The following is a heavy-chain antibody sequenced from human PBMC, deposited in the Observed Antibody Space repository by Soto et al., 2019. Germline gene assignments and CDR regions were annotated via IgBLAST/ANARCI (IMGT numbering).Heavy chain of an antibody. Sequence: QVQLVQSGAEVKKPGASVKVSCKASGYTFTSYGISWVRQAPGQGLEWMGWISADNGNTNYAQKLQGRVTMTTDTSTSAAYMEMGSLRSDDTAVYYCARDFYAHDYGDSGAIQHGGQGTLVTVCS. CDR1: GYTFTSYG. D-gene: IGHD4-17*01. CDR3: ARDFYAHDYGDSGAIQH. J-gene: IGHJ1*01. V-gene: IGHV1-18*01. CDR2: ISADNGNT.